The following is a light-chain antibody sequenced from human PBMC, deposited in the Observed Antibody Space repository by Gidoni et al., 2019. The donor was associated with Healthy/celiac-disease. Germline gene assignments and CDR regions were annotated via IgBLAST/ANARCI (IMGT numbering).Light chain of an antibody. J-gene: IGKJ5*01. CDR2: GAS. CDR1: QSVSSN. V-gene: IGKV3-15*01. Sequence: EIVMTQSPATLSVSPGERATLPCRASQSVSSNLAWYQQRPGQAPRLLIYGASTRATGIPARFSGSGSGTEFTLTISSLQSEDFAVYYCQQYNNWPPLITCGQGTRLEIK. CDR3: QQYNNWPPLIT.